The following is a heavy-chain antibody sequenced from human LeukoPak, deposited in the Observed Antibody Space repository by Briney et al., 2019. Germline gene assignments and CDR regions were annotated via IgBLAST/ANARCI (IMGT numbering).Heavy chain of an antibody. J-gene: IGHJ5*02. V-gene: IGHV1-2*06. Sequence: ASVKVSCKASGYTFTGYYMHWVRQAPGQGLEWMGRINPNSGGTNYAQKFQGRVTMTRDTSISTAYMELRSLRSDDTAVYYCARDWSYGGNNWFDPWGQGTLVTVSS. CDR1: GYTFTGYY. D-gene: IGHD4-23*01. CDR2: INPNSGGT. CDR3: ARDWSYGGNNWFDP.